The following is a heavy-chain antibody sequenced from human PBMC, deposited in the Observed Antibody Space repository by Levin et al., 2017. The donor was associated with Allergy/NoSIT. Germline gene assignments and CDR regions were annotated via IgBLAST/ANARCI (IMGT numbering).Heavy chain of an antibody. D-gene: IGHD3-22*01. J-gene: IGHJ4*02. CDR1: GFTFSSYG. V-gene: IGHV3-33*01. CDR3: ARDRYYDSSGYYYTEIHYYFDY. Sequence: GESLKISCAASGFTFSSYGMHWVRQAPGKGLEWVAVIWYDGSNKYYADSVKGRFTISRDNSKNTLYLQMNSLRAEDTAVYYCARDRYYDSSGYYYTEIHYYFDYWGQGTLVTVSS. CDR2: IWYDGSNK.